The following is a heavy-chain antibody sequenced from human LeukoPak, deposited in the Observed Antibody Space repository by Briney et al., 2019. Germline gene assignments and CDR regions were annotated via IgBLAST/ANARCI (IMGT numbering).Heavy chain of an antibody. J-gene: IGHJ5*02. CDR1: GFTFSSYG. D-gene: IGHD3-22*01. Sequence: GRSLRLSCAASGFTFSSYGMHWVRQAPGKGLQWVAVIWYDGSNKYYADSVKGRFTISRDNSKNTLYLQMNSLRAEDTAVYYCAKGYGYDSSGYYDPWGQGTLVTVSS. V-gene: IGHV3-33*06. CDR3: AKGYGYDSSGYYDP. CDR2: IWYDGSNK.